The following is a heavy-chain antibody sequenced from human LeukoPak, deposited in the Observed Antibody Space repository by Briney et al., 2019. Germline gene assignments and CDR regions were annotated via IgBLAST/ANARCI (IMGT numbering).Heavy chain of an antibody. CDR2: IYPSDSTV. V-gene: IGHV5-51*01. J-gene: IGHJ4*02. CDR1: GYTFTNYW. Sequence: GESLKISCHGSGYTFTNYWTAWVRQKPGKGLEWMGMIYPSDSTVRYSPSFQGQVTISVDKSTNTAYVHWADLEASDIAIYYCARRSNAVGDFDLWGQGTLVTVSS. D-gene: IGHD3-16*01. CDR3: ARRSNAVGDFDL.